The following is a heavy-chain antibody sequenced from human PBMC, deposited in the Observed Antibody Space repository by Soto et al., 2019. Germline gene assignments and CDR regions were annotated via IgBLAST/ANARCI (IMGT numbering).Heavy chain of an antibody. CDR1: GGTFSSYA. V-gene: IGHV1-69*01. CDR3: ARSPYSIAARLPHYYYGMDV. D-gene: IGHD6-6*01. CDR2: IIPIFGTA. Sequence: QVQLVQSGAEVKKPGSSVKVSCKASGGTFSSYAISWVRQAPGQGLEWMGGIIPIFGTANYAQKFQGRVTITADESTSTAYMELSSLRSEDTAVYYCARSPYSIAARLPHYYYGMDVWGQGTTVTVSS. J-gene: IGHJ6*02.